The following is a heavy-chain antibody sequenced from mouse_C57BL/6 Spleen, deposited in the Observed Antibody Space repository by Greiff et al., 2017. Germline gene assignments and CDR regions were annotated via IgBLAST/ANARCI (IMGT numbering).Heavy chain of an antibody. D-gene: IGHD2-9*01. J-gene: IGHJ4*01. Sequence: VQLQQSGAELVKPGASVKMSCKASGYTFTSYWITWVKQRPGQGLEWIGDIYPGSGSTNYNEKFKSKATLTVDTSSSTAYMQLSSLTSEDSAVYYCASAYYGYDGYAMDYWGQGTSVTVSS. CDR3: ASAYYGYDGYAMDY. CDR2: IYPGSGST. V-gene: IGHV1-55*01. CDR1: GYTFTSYW.